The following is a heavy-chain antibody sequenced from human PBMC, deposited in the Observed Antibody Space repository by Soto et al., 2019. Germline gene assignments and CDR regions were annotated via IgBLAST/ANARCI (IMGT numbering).Heavy chain of an antibody. CDR1: GFTADDYA. J-gene: IGHJ4*02. CDR2: ISSNSDTI. V-gene: IGHV3-9*02. D-gene: IGHD4-17*01. Sequence: EVQLVESGGGLVQPGRSLRLSCVASGFTADDYALHWVRQAPGKGLEWVSGISSNSDTIHYADSVKGRFTISRDNAKNSLFLQMNSLRPEDTAVYYCAKDMKWGGMTTIHYFDSRGQGTLVTVSS. CDR3: AKDMKWGGMTTIHYFDS.